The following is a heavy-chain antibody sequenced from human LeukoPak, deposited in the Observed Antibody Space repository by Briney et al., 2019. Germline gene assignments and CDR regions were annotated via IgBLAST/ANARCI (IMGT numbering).Heavy chain of an antibody. V-gene: IGHV1-46*01. D-gene: IGHD6-19*01. CDR3: AKDLRVAVAGYFDY. J-gene: IGHJ4*02. CDR2: INPSGSSA. Sequence: ASVKVSCKASGYSFTSYYMHWVRQAPGQGLEWMGFINPSGSSAAYAQKFQGRLTMTRDMFTSTDYMELTSLTSDDTAVYYCAKDLRVAVAGYFDYWGQGTLVTVSS. CDR1: GYSFTSYY.